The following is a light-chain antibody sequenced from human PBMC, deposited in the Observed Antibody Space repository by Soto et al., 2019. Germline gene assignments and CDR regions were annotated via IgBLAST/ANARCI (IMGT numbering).Light chain of an antibody. CDR1: SSNIESHP. CDR3: ATWDDSRKGV. CDR2: TNN. V-gene: IGLV1-44*01. Sequence: QTVVTQPPSASGTPGQRITISCSGSSSNIESHPVNWYQQVPGTAPKLLITTNNQRPSGVPDQFSGSKSGASASLAISGLQPEDEATYYCATWDDSRKGVFGTGTKVTVL. J-gene: IGLJ1*01.